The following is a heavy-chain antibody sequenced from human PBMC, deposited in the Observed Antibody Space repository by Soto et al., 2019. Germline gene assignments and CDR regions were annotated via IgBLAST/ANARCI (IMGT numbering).Heavy chain of an antibody. Sequence: GGSLRLSCAASGFTVSSNYMTWVRQAPGKGLEWVSVIYSGAGTYYADSVKGRFTISRDTSKNTLFLQMTSLRVEDTAIYFCARQLRQLCALPDYYYYYMDVWGKGTTVTVSS. V-gene: IGHV3-66*04. D-gene: IGHD2-2*01. J-gene: IGHJ6*03. CDR1: GFTVSSNY. CDR3: ARQLRQLCALPDYYYYYMDV. CDR2: IYSGAGT.